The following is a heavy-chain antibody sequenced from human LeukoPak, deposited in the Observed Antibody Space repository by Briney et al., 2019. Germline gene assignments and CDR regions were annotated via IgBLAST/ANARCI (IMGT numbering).Heavy chain of an antibody. CDR1: GFTFSSYS. Sequence: GGSLRLSCAASGFTFSSYSMNWVRQAPGKGLEWVSSISSSSSYIYYADSVKGRFTISRGNAKNSLFLQMNSLRGEDTAVYYCARDVALSTYHFDSSGLLDYWGQGTLVTVSS. J-gene: IGHJ4*02. V-gene: IGHV3-21*01. CDR3: ARDVALSTYHFDSSGLLDY. CDR2: ISSSSSYI. D-gene: IGHD3-22*01.